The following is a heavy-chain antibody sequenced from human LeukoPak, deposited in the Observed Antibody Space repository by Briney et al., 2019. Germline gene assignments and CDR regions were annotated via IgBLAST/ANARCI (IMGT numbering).Heavy chain of an antibody. CDR3: ARQRYSSSWYPDY. D-gene: IGHD6-13*01. J-gene: IGHJ4*02. CDR1: GYSISSGYY. Sequence: SETLSLTCAVSGYSISSGYYWGWIRQPPGKGLEWIGSIYHSGSTYYNPSLKSRVTISVDTSKNQFSLKLSSVTAADTAVYYCARQRYSSSWYPDYWGQGTLVTVSS. CDR2: IYHSGST. V-gene: IGHV4-38-2*01.